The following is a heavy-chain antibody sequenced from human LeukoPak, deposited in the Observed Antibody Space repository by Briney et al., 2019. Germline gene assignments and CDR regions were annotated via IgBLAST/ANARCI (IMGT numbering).Heavy chain of an antibody. D-gene: IGHD1-14*01. CDR2: IHPDSSDK. V-gene: IGHV3-7*03. CDR1: GFTFRHSW. J-gene: IGHJ4*02. Sequence: GGSLRLSCEASGFTFRHSWLSWIRQTPGKGLEWVANIHPDSSDKFYVDSMEGRFTISRDNTKNSLYLQIDNARLDDTGLYYCTRLPRETAGDYWGQGVPVIVSS. CDR3: TRLPRETAGDY.